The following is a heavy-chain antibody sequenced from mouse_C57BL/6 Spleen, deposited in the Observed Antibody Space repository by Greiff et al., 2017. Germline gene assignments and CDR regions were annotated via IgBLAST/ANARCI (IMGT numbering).Heavy chain of an antibody. Sequence: QVQLQQPGAELVMPGASVKLSCKASGYTFTSYWMHWVKQRPGQGLEWIGEIDPSDSYTNHNQKFKGKSTLTVDKSSSTAYMQLSSLTSEDAAVYCCARGIYYDYEAWFAYWGQGTLVTVSA. CDR3: ARGIYYDYEAWFAY. V-gene: IGHV1-69*01. CDR1: GYTFTSYW. J-gene: IGHJ3*01. D-gene: IGHD2-4*01. CDR2: IDPSDSYT.